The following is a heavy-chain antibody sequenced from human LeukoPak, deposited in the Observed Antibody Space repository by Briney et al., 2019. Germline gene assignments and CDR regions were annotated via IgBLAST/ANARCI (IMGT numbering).Heavy chain of an antibody. V-gene: IGHV2-70*01. Sequence: SGPTLVNPTQTLTLTCTFSGFSLSTSGMCVSWIRQPPGKALEWLAHIDWDDDKYHSTSLKTRLTISKDTSKNQVVLTMTNMDPVDTATYYCARIRFGDYKFDYWGQGTLVTVSS. CDR3: ARIRFGDYKFDY. J-gene: IGHJ4*02. CDR1: GFSLSTSGMC. D-gene: IGHD4-17*01. CDR2: IDWDDDK.